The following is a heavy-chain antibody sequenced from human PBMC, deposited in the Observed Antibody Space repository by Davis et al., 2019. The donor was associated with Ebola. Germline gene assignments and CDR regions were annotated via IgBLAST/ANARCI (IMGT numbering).Heavy chain of an antibody. CDR2: INHSGST. J-gene: IGHJ3*02. CDR3: ARHGYYYDSSGYYQGAFDI. V-gene: IGHV4-34*01. CDR1: GGSFSGYY. Sequence: GSLRLSCAVYGGSFSGYYWSWIRQPPGKGLEWIGEINHSGSTNYNPSLKSRVTISVDTSKNQFSLKLSSVTAADTAVYYCARHGYYYDSSGYYQGAFDIWGQGTMVTVSS. D-gene: IGHD3-22*01.